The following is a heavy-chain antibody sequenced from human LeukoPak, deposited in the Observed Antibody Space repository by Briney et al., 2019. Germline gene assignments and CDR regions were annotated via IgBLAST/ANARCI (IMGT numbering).Heavy chain of an antibody. CDR2: IYYSGST. Sequence: SETLSLTCTVSGGSISSSSYYWGWIRQPPGKGLEWIGSIYYSGSTYYNPSLKSRVTISVDTSKNQFSLKLSSVTAADTAVYYCARDFGYYDSSGYFRWGQGTLVTVSS. V-gene: IGHV4-39*07. CDR3: ARDFGYYDSSGYFR. J-gene: IGHJ4*02. D-gene: IGHD3-22*01. CDR1: GGSISSSSYY.